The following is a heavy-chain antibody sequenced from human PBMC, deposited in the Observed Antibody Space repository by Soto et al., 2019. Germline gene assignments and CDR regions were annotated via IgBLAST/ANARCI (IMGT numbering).Heavy chain of an antibody. V-gene: IGHV1-69*13. J-gene: IGHJ5*02. D-gene: IGHD6-19*01. CDR2: IIPIFGTA. Sequence: GASVKVSCKASGYTFTGYYMHWVRQAPGQGLEWMGGIIPIFGTANYAQKFQGRVTITADESTSTAYMELSSLRSEDTAVYYCARELSYSSGLNWFDPWGQGTLVTVPQ. CDR3: ARELSYSSGLNWFDP. CDR1: GYTFTGYY.